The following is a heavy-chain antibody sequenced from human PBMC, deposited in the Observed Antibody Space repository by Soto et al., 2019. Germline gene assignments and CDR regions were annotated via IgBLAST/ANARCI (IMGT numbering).Heavy chain of an antibody. CDR1: GGSISSSNW. J-gene: IGHJ5*02. Sequence: PSETLYLTCAVSGGSISSSNWWSWVRQPPGKGLEWIGEIYHSGSTNYNPSLKSRVTISVDKSKNQFSLKLSSVTAADTAVYFCVRAEWELLLAVLRFDPLGQGTLGT. CDR3: VRAEWELLLAVLRFDP. CDR2: IYHSGST. V-gene: IGHV4-4*02. D-gene: IGHD1-26*01.